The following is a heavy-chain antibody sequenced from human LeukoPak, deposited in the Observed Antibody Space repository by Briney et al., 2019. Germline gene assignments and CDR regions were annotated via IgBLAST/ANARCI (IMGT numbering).Heavy chain of an antibody. D-gene: IGHD3-22*01. J-gene: IGHJ3*02. CDR2: IYYSESA. CDR1: GGSIRSYY. CDR3: ARVGGYPLSAFDI. V-gene: IGHV4-59*08. Sequence: PSETLSLTCTVSGGSIRSYYWSWIRQPPGKGLEWIGYIYYSESANYNPSLKSRITISLDTSKNHLSLKLNSVTAADTAVYYCARVGGYPLSAFDIWGQGTMVTVSS.